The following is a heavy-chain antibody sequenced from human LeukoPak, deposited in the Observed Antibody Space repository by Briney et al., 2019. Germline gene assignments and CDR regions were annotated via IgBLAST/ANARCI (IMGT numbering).Heavy chain of an antibody. CDR3: ARGPAGPVPYYYYMDV. D-gene: IGHD6-13*01. CDR2: IYTSGST. J-gene: IGHJ6*03. V-gene: IGHV4-4*07. Sequence: PSETLSLTCTVSGGSISSYYWSWIRQPAGKGLEWIGRIYTSGSTNYDPSLKSRVTMSVDTSKNQFPLKLSSVTAADTAVYYCARGPAGPVPYYYYMDVWGKGTTVTVSS. CDR1: GGSISSYY.